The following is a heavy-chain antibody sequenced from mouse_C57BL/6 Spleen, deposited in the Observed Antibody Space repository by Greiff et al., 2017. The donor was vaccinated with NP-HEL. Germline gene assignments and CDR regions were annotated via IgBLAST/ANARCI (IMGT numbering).Heavy chain of an antibody. J-gene: IGHJ2*01. Sequence: EVQLQQSGAELVKPGASVKLSCTASGFNIKDYYMHWVKQRTEQGLAWIGRIDPEDGETKYAPKFQGKATIPADTSSNTAYLQLSSLTSEDTAVYYCASAYYYGTFDYWGQGTTLTVSS. D-gene: IGHD1-1*01. V-gene: IGHV14-2*01. CDR1: GFNIKDYY. CDR2: IDPEDGET. CDR3: ASAYYYGTFDY.